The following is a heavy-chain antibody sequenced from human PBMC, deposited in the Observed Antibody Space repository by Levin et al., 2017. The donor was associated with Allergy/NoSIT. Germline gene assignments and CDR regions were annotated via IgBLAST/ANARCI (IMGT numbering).Heavy chain of an antibody. CDR2: IFPSDSDT. D-gene: IGHD4-23*01. J-gene: IGHJ4*02. Sequence: GESLKISCQASGYSFTSYWFGWVRQRPGKGLEWVGLIFPSDSDTRVSSSFQGQIIMSVDKSINTAYLQWSSLKASDSAMYYCARRDSDGSNSFDYWGQGTLVTVSS. CDR1: GYSFTSYW. CDR3: ARRDSDGSNSFDY. V-gene: IGHV5-51*01.